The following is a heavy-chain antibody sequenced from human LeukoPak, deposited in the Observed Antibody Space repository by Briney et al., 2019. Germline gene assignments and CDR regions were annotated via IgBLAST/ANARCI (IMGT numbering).Heavy chain of an antibody. V-gene: IGHV3-48*01. CDR3: AKDGVTVGAINWFDP. CDR1: GFTFSSYS. D-gene: IGHD3-16*01. CDR2: ISSSSSTI. Sequence: PGGSLRLSCAASGFTFSSYSMNWVRQAPGKGLEWVSYISSSSSTIYYADSVKGRFTISRDNSKNTLYLQMNSLRAEDTAVYYCAKDGVTVGAINWFDPWGQGTLVTVSS. J-gene: IGHJ5*02.